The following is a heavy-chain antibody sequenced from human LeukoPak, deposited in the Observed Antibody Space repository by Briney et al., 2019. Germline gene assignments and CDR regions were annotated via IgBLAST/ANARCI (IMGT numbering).Heavy chain of an antibody. V-gene: IGHV1-46*01. CDR3: ARRTSAYFDY. CDR2: INPSGGST. Sequence: GASVKVSCKASGYTFTSYYMHWLRQAPGQGLEWMGIINPSGGSTSYAQKFQGRVTMTRDTSTSTVYMELTSLTSDDTAVYYCARRTSAYFDYWGQGTLVTVSS. CDR1: GYTFTSYY. D-gene: IGHD2-2*01. J-gene: IGHJ4*02.